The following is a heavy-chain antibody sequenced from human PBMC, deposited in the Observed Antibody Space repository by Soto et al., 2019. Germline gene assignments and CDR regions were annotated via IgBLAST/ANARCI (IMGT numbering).Heavy chain of an antibody. CDR2: INAYNGKT. CDR3: ARVALPAFIYDIGMDV. Sequence: QVQLVQSGAEVKKPGASVKGSCKTSGYTFTSYGISWVRQAAGQGLEWMGWINAYNGKTNYGQRVQGRFTMTTDTSTNTAYMELRSLISDDAAVYYCARVALPAFIYDIGMDVWGQGTTVTVSS. CDR1: GYTFTSYG. D-gene: IGHD2-2*01. J-gene: IGHJ6*02. V-gene: IGHV1-18*04.